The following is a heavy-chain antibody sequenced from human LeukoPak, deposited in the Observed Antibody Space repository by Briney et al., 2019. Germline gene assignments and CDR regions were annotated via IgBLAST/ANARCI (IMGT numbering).Heavy chain of an antibody. V-gene: IGHV1-24*01. Sequence: ASVKASCKVSGYTLTELSMHWVRQAPGKGLEWMGGFDPEGGETIYAQKFQGRVTMTEDTSTDTAYMELSSLRSEDTAVYYCATYLLAAAGDADYWGQGTLVTVSS. J-gene: IGHJ4*02. CDR2: FDPEGGET. CDR3: ATYLLAAAGDADY. CDR1: GYTLTELS. D-gene: IGHD6-13*01.